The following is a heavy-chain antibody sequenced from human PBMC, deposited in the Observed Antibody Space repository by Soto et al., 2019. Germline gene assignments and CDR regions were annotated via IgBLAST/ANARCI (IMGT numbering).Heavy chain of an antibody. D-gene: IGHD3-22*01. Sequence: QVQLVQSGAEVKKPGSSVKVSCKASGDTFSSYAITWVRQAPGQGLEWMGGVLPIFGTANYAQKFQGRVTITAAESTSTAYMELSSLRSEETAVYYCARSRVTYYYISSAIDIWGQAMMVTVSS. V-gene: IGHV1-69*01. J-gene: IGHJ3*02. CDR2: VLPIFGTA. CDR3: ARSRVTYYYISSAIDI. CDR1: GDTFSSYA.